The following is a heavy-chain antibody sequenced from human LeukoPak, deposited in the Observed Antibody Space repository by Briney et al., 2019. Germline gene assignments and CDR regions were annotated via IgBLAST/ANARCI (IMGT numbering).Heavy chain of an antibody. J-gene: IGHJ5*01. D-gene: IGHD2-2*02. Sequence: SETLSLTCTVSGGSVTKYYWHWIQQAPGKGLEWIGFIFRTGITNYNPSLKSRVTISVDTSKNQFSLKLTSVTAADTAVYFCARDLFPINWFESWGQGTLVTVSS. CDR2: IFRTGIT. V-gene: IGHV4-59*02. CDR1: GGSVTKYY. CDR3: ARDLFPINWFES.